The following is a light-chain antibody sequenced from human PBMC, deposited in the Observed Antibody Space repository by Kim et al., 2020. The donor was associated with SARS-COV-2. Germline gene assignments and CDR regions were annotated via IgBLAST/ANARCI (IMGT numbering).Light chain of an antibody. J-gene: IGKJ5*01. CDR1: QSVSSY. Sequence: SLSPGERATRSCRASQSVSSYLAWYQQKPGQAPRLLIYDASNRATGIPARFSGSGSGTDFTLTISSLEPEDFAVYYCQQRSKSITFGQGTRLEIK. CDR3: QQRSKSIT. V-gene: IGKV3-11*01. CDR2: DAS.